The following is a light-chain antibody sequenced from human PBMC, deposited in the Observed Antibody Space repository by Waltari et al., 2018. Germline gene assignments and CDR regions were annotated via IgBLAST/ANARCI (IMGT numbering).Light chain of an antibody. Sequence: QSALTQPASVSGSPGQSITISCTGASSDVGSYNLVPWYQPHPGNAPELLIYEASRRPSGVLNRCSGSKSGHTASLTISGLQAEDEADYYCCSYAGSTTWVFGGGTKLTVL. V-gene: IGLV2-23*01. CDR1: SSDVGSYNL. CDR2: EAS. CDR3: CSYAGSTTWV. J-gene: IGLJ3*02.